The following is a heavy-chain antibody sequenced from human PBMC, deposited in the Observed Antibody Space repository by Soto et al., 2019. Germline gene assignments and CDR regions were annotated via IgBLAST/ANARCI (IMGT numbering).Heavy chain of an antibody. V-gene: IGHV1-69*12. J-gene: IGHJ2*01. CDR2: IIPIFGKV. D-gene: IGHD5-12*01. CDR1: GGTFSNYP. Sequence: QVQLVQSGAEVKKPGSSVKVSCKASGGTFSNYPISWVRQAPGQGLEWMGGIIPIFGKVNYAQKFKGRVTITADESTSTAYMELSSLRSEDTAVYYCARGNHRWLQLWYFDLWGRGTLVTVSS. CDR3: ARGNHRWLQLWYFDL.